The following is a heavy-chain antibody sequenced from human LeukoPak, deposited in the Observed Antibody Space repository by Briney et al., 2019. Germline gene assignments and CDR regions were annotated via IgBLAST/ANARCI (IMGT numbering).Heavy chain of an antibody. J-gene: IGHJ6*02. CDR2: IIPIFDTA. Sequence: ASVKVSCKASGYTFTSYAMHWVRQAPGQRLEWMGGIIPIFDTANYAQKFQGRVTMTRDTSTSTVYMELSSLRSEDTAVYYCARDKVAIGRYNWNSPQPYYYGMDVWGQGTTVTVSS. D-gene: IGHD1-20*01. CDR1: GYTFTSYA. V-gene: IGHV1-3*01. CDR3: ARDKVAIGRYNWNSPQPYYYGMDV.